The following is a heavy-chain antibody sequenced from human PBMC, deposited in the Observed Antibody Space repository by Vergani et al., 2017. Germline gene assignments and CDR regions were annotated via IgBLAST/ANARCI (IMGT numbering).Heavy chain of an antibody. CDR1: GGSISSYY. J-gene: IGHJ5*02. D-gene: IGHD6-6*01. CDR3: ARDGSSYLNNWFDP. V-gene: IGHV4-59*13. CDR2: IYYSGST. Sequence: QVQLQESGPGLVKPSETLSLTCTVSGGSISSYYWSWIRPPPGKGLEWIGYIYYSGSTHYNPSLKSRVTISVDTSKNQFSLKLSSVTAADTAVYYCARDGSSYLNNWFDPWGQGTLVTVSS.